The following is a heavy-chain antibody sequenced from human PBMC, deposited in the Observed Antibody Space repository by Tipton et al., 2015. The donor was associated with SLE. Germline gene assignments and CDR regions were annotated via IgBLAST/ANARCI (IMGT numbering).Heavy chain of an antibody. J-gene: IGHJ4*02. CDR3: ARGTVAGHFDY. Sequence: SLRLSCATSGFTFSSYVMYWVRQAPGKGLDWVSSFDGTNKFYADSVKGRFTISRDNSKNTLYLQMNSLRAGDTAVYYCARGTVAGHFDYWGQGTLVTVSS. CDR2: FDGTNK. CDR1: GFTFSSYV. V-gene: IGHV3-30*04. D-gene: IGHD6-19*01.